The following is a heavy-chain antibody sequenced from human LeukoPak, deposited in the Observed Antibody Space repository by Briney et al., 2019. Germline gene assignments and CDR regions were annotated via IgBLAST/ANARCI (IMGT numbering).Heavy chain of an antibody. V-gene: IGHV1-2*02. D-gene: IGHD2-2*01. Sequence: GASVKVSCKASGYTFTGYYMHWVRQAPGQGLEWMGWINPNSGGTNYAQKFQDRVTMTRDTSISTAYMELSRLRSDDTAVYYCARSRYCSSTSCYSFDYWGQGTLVTVSS. CDR2: INPNSGGT. CDR3: ARSRYCSSTSCYSFDY. CDR1: GYTFTGYY. J-gene: IGHJ4*02.